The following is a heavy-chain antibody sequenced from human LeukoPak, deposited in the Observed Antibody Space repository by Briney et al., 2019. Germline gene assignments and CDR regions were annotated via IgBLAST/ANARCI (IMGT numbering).Heavy chain of an antibody. Sequence: GSLRLSCAASGFTFSSYSMNWVRQAPGKGLEWVSSISSSSSYIYYADSVKGRFTISRDNAKNSLYLQMNSLRAEDTAVYYCARQNYGDYVPPFDYWGQGTLVTVSS. CDR3: ARQNYGDYVPPFDY. D-gene: IGHD4-17*01. CDR1: GFTFSSYS. J-gene: IGHJ4*02. CDR2: ISSSSSYI. V-gene: IGHV3-21*01.